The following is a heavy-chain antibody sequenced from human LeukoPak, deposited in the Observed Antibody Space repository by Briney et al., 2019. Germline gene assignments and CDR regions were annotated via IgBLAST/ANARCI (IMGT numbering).Heavy chain of an antibody. Sequence: GGSLRLSCAASGFTVSSNYMSWVRQAPGKGLEWVSVIYSGGSTYYADSVKGRFTIPRDNSKDTLYLQMNSLRAEDTAVYYCARVSDYGGTIDYWGQGTLVTVSS. CDR2: IYSGGST. CDR3: ARVSDYGGTIDY. V-gene: IGHV3-53*01. D-gene: IGHD4-23*01. CDR1: GFTVSSNY. J-gene: IGHJ4*02.